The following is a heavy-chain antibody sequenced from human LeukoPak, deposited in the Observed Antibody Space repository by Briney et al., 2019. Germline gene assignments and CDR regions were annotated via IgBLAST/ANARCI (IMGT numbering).Heavy chain of an antibody. D-gene: IGHD3-10*01. CDR3: ARDVIIMVRGVITYYYGMDV. CDR2: ISYDGSNK. CDR1: GFTFSSYA. Sequence: GGSLRLSCAASGFTFSSYAMHWVRQAPGKGLEWVAVISYDGSNKYYADSVKGRFTISRDNSKNTLYLQMNSLRAEDTAVYYCARDVIIMVRGVITYYYGMDVWGKGTTVTVSS. J-gene: IGHJ6*04. V-gene: IGHV3-30*04.